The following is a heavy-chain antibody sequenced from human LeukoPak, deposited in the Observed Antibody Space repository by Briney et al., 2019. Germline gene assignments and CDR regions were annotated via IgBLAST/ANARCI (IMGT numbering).Heavy chain of an antibody. CDR1: GFTFSTYG. CDR3: AKRGPIYSASPGNYFDY. Sequence: GGSLRLSCVASGFTFSTYGMTWVRQAPGKGLEWVSSISGNDEGTYYADSVKGRFTISRDNSKNTLYLQMNSLRAEDTAVYYCAKRGPIYSASPGNYFDYWGQGTLVTVSS. J-gene: IGHJ4*02. CDR2: ISGNDEGT. D-gene: IGHD3-10*01. V-gene: IGHV3-23*01.